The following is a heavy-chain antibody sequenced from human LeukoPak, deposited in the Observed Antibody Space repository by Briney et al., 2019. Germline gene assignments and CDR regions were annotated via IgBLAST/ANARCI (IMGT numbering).Heavy chain of an antibody. Sequence: SQTLSLTCTVSGGSISSGGYYWGWIRQHPGKGLEWIGYIYYSGSTYYNPSLKSRVTISVDTSKNQFSLKLSSVTAADTAVYYCARGTVAGKTFDYWGQGTLVTVSS. D-gene: IGHD6-19*01. CDR3: ARGTVAGKTFDY. J-gene: IGHJ4*02. CDR2: IYYSGST. V-gene: IGHV4-30-4*08. CDR1: GGSISSGGYY.